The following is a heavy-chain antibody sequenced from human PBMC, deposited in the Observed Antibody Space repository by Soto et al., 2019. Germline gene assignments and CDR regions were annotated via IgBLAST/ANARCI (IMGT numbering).Heavy chain of an antibody. V-gene: IGHV3-23*01. J-gene: IGHJ4*02. D-gene: IGHD1-26*01. Sequence: GGSLRLSCAASGFTFSNSAMNWVRQVPGKGLEWVSIISGGGDSIYYADSVKGRFSISRDNSRNTVYLQMSSLRADDTAVYFCAKAVGNLAPSSRVFDCWGQGTLVTVSS. CDR2: ISGGGDSI. CDR1: GFTFSNSA. CDR3: AKAVGNLAPSSRVFDC.